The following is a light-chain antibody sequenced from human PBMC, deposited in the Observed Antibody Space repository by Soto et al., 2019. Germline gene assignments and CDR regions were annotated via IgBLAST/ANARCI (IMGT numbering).Light chain of an antibody. V-gene: IGKV3-20*01. CDR3: HQYGGSPGT. CDR1: RSVSSTY. J-gene: IGKJ4*01. CDR2: GTS. Sequence: DIVLTQSPGTLSLSPGERATPSCRASRSVSSTYLAWYQHKPGQAPRLLIYGTSSRATGIPDRFSGSGSGTDFSLTISRLEPEDFAVYYCHQYGGSPGTFGGGTKVEIK.